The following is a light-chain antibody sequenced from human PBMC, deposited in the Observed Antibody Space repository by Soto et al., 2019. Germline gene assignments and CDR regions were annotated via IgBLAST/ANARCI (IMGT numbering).Light chain of an antibody. CDR1: QSVRSN. J-gene: IGKJ3*01. CDR2: GAS. CDR3: QQYNNWPFT. V-gene: IGKV3-15*01. Sequence: ELRITKYTATLSVSPGERATLSCRASQSVRSNLAWYQQKPGQAPRLLIYGASTRATGIPARFSGSGSGTEFTLTISSLQSEDFAVYYCQQYNNWPFTFGPGT.